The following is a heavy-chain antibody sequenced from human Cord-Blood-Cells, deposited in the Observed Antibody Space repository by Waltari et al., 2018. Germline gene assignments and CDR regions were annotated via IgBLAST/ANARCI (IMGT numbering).Heavy chain of an antibody. CDR3: ARALVRHPNYYGSGSYYNAFDI. J-gene: IGHJ3*02. CDR1: GYTFTSYG. V-gene: IGHV1-18*01. CDR2: ISAYNGNT. D-gene: IGHD3-10*01. Sequence: QVQLVQSGAEVKKPGASVKVSCKASGYTFTSYGISWVRQAPGQALAWVGWISAYNGNTNYAQKLQGRVTMTTDTAPSTAYMELRSLRSDDTAVYYCARALVRHPNYYGSGSYYNAFDIWGQGTMVTVSS.